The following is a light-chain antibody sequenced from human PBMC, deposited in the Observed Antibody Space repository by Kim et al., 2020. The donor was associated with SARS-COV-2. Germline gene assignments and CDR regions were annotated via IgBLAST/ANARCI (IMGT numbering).Light chain of an antibody. CDR2: DAS. V-gene: IGKV1-33*01. CDR1: QDIKNF. Sequence: DIEMTQSPSSLSASVGDRVTFTCQASQDIKNFLNWFQQKTGEAPKVLIADASNLETGVPSRFSGSGSGTHFTLTISGLQPEDIGAYFCLQYDNLPYTFGQGTKVDIK. CDR3: LQYDNLPYT. J-gene: IGKJ2*01.